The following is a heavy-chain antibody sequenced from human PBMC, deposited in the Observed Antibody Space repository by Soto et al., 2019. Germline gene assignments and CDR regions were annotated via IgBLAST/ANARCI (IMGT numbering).Heavy chain of an antibody. D-gene: IGHD4-4*01. CDR3: ASIKVPTVTAYYYDGRDV. Sequence: SVNGSCKASGGTFSSYAISWVRQAPGQGLEWMGGIIPIFGTANYAQKFQGRVTITADESTSTAYMELSSLRSEDTAVYYCASIKVPTVTAYYYDGRDVGG. CDR1: GGTFSSYA. CDR2: IIPIFGTA. V-gene: IGHV1-69*13. J-gene: IGHJ6*02.